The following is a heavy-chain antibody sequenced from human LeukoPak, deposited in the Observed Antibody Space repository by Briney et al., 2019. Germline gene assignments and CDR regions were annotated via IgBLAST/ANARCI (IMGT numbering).Heavy chain of an antibody. D-gene: IGHD1-14*01. CDR1: GFTFSSYA. J-gene: IGHJ4*02. Sequence: GGSLRLSCAASGFTFSSYAMSWVRQAPGKGLEWVSAISGSGGSTYYADSVKGRFTISRDNSKNTLYLQMNSLRAEDTAVYYCATTPYTLVRTRVDYWGQGTLVTVSS. V-gene: IGHV3-23*01. CDR3: ATTPYTLVRTRVDY. CDR2: ISGSGGST.